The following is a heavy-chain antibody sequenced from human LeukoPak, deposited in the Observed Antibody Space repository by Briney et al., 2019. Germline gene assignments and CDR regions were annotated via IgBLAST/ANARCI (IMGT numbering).Heavy chain of an antibody. V-gene: IGHV4-59*01. CDR3: VKGRGGYDV. CDR1: GASISTYY. J-gene: IGHJ4*02. D-gene: IGHD5-12*01. CDR2: IYYTGST. Sequence: SETLSLTCTVSGASISTYYWTWIRQPPGKGLEWIGYIYYTGSTDYNPSLKSRVTISVDTSKNQFSLKLRSVTAADRAVYYCVKGRGGYDVWGQGSLVTVSS.